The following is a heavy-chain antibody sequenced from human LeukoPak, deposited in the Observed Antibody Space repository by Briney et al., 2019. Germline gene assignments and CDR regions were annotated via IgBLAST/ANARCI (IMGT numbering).Heavy chain of an antibody. CDR2: IYYSGST. V-gene: IGHV4-39*01. CDR3: GYDSSGSDGYY. D-gene: IGHD3-22*01. Sequence: SETLSLTCTVSGGSISSSSYYWGWIRQPPGKGLGWIGSIYYSGSTYYNPSLKSRVTISVDTSKNQFSLKLSSVTAADTAVYYCGYDSSGSDGYYWGQGTLVTVSS. J-gene: IGHJ4*02. CDR1: GGSISSSSYY.